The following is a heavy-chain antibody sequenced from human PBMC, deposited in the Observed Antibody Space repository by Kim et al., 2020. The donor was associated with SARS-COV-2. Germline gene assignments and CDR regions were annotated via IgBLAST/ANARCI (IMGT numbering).Heavy chain of an antibody. V-gene: IGHV3-21*01. J-gene: IGHJ4*02. D-gene: IGHD3-3*01. CDR3: ARDLEWGYGGNSKCFDY. CDR2: ISSSSVYI. CDR1: GFGFSSYT. Sequence: GGSLRLSCAASGFGFSSYTMNWVRQAPGKGLEWVSSISSSSVYIYYADSVKGRFTISRDNSKNSLYLQMNSLGAEDTAVYYCARDLEWGYGGNSKCFDYWGQGVLVTVSS.